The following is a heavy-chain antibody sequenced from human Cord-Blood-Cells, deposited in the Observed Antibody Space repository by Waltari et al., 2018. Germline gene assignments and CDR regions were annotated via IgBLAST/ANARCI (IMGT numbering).Heavy chain of an antibody. V-gene: IGHV3-23*01. D-gene: IGHD3-10*01. CDR2: ISGSGGST. CDR1: GFTFTSYA. Sequence: EVQLLESGGGLVQPGGSLRLSCAASGFTFTSYAMRWVRPAPGKGLEWVSAISGSGGSTYYADSVKGRFTISRDNSKNTLYLQMNSLRAEDTAVYYCAKDNGIREYAFDIWGQGTMVTVSS. CDR3: AKDNGIREYAFDI. J-gene: IGHJ3*02.